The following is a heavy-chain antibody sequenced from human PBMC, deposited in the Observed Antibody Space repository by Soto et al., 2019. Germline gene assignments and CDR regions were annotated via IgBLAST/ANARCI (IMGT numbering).Heavy chain of an antibody. CDR2: ISAYNGNT. Sequence: ASVKVSCKASGYTFTSYGISWVRQAPGQGLEWMGWISAYNGNTNYAQKLQGGVTMTTDTSTSTAHMELRSLRSDDTAVYYCARDGRDYYYDSSGYLGPIDYWGQGTLVTVSS. CDR3: ARDGRDYYYDSSGYLGPIDY. J-gene: IGHJ4*02. V-gene: IGHV1-18*01. D-gene: IGHD3-22*01. CDR1: GYTFTSYG.